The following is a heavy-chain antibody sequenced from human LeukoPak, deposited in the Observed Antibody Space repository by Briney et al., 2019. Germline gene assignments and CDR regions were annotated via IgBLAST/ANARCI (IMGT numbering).Heavy chain of an antibody. V-gene: IGHV3-48*02. J-gene: IGHJ4*02. Sequence: GGSLRLSCAASGFTFRAYSMNWVRQAPGKGLEWVSYISSSSSTIYYADSVKGRFTISRDNAKNSLYLQTNSLRDEDTAVYYCARGDGWFGELLNFDNWGQGTLVTVSS. CDR3: ARGDGWFGELLNFDN. CDR2: ISSSSSTI. CDR1: GFTFRAYS. D-gene: IGHD3-10*01.